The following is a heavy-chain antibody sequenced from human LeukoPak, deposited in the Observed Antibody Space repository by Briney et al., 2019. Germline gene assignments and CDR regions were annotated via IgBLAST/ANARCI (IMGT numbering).Heavy chain of an antibody. CDR1: AFTFSDHY. CDR3: ARAKQQLVRGWFDP. J-gene: IGHJ5*02. V-gene: IGHV3-30*08. Sequence: GGSLRLSCTASAFTFSDHYMSWIRQAPGKGLEWVAVISYDGSNKYYADSVKGRFTISRDNSKNTLYLQMNSLRAEDTAVYYCARAKQQLVRGWFDPWGQGTLVTVSS. D-gene: IGHD6-13*01. CDR2: ISYDGSNK.